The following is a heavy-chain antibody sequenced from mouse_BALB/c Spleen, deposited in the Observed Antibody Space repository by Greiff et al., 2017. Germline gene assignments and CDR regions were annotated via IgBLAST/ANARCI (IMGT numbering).Heavy chain of an antibody. V-gene: IGHV3-8*02. Sequence: EVKVVESGPSLVKPSQTLSLTCSVTGDSITSGYWNWIRKFPGNKLEYMGYISYSGSTYYNPSLKSRISITRDTSKNQYYLQLNSVTTEDTATYYCATAYYGNYEGFAYWGQGTLVTVSA. J-gene: IGHJ3*01. CDR2: ISYSGST. D-gene: IGHD2-10*01. CDR1: GDSITSGY. CDR3: ATAYYGNYEGFAY.